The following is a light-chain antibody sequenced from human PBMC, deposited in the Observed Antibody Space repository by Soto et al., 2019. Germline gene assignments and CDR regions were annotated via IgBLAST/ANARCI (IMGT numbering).Light chain of an antibody. CDR1: QSVLYSSNNKNY. CDR3: QQYYSSSHVT. V-gene: IGKV4-1*01. J-gene: IGKJ2*01. CDR2: WAS. Sequence: DIVMTQSPDSLAVSLGERATINCKSSQSVLYSSNNKNYLAWYQQKPGQPPKLLIYWASTRESGVPDRFSGSGSGTDFTLTISSLQAEDVAVYYCQQYYSSSHVTFGQGTKLEIK.